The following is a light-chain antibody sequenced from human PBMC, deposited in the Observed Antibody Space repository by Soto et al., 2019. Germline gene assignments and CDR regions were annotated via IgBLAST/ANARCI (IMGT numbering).Light chain of an antibody. V-gene: IGKV3-15*01. CDR3: QLYNNWPPLT. Sequence: EIVMTQSPVTLSVSPGERATLSCRASQSVSSNLAWYQQKPGQAPRLLIYGASTRATGVPARFSGSGSGTEFTLTISSLQSEDFAVYYCQLYNNWPPLTFGGGTKVEIK. J-gene: IGKJ4*01. CDR1: QSVSSN. CDR2: GAS.